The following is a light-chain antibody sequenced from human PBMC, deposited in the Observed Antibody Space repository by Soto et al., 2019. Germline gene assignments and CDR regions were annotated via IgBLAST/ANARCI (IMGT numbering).Light chain of an antibody. Sequence: SYELTQPPSVSVSPGQTASITCSGGKLGDIYVRWYQQKPGQSPVLVIYQDSKRPAGIPERFSGSNSGNTATLTISGTHAMDEADYYCQAWDSFTHVVFGGGTQLTVL. J-gene: IGLJ2*01. CDR3: QAWDSFTHVV. CDR2: QDS. V-gene: IGLV3-1*01. CDR1: KLGDIY.